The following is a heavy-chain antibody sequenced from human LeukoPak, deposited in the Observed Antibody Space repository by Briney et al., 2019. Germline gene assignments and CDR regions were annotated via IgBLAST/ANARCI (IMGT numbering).Heavy chain of an antibody. Sequence: GASVKVSCKASGAIFSSYAISWVRQAPGQGLEWMGGIIPIFGTANYAQKFQGRVTITTDESTSTAYMEMSSLRSEDTAVYYCARVSYGDYVDYWGQGTLVTVSS. CDR1: GAIFSSYA. D-gene: IGHD4-17*01. V-gene: IGHV1-69*05. J-gene: IGHJ4*02. CDR3: ARVSYGDYVDY. CDR2: IIPIFGTA.